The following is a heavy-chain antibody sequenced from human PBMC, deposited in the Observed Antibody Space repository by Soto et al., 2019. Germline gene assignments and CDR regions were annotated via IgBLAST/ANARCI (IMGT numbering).Heavy chain of an antibody. J-gene: IGHJ5*02. D-gene: IGHD5-18*01. V-gene: IGHV1-69*13. CDR3: ATDRFSVDTAMVTGCSWLDP. CDR1: GGTFSSYA. CDR2: SIPIFGTA. Sequence: GASVKVSCKASGGTFSSYAISWVRQPPGQGLEWMGGSIPIFGTANYAQKFQGRVTITADESTRTAYMELSSLRSEDTAVYCCATDRFSVDTAMVTGCSWLDPWGQGPRGTVSS.